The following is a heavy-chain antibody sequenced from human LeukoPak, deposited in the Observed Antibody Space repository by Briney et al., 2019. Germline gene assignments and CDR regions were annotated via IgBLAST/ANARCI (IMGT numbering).Heavy chain of an antibody. Sequence: GGSLRLSCAASGFTFSSYAMHWVRQAPGKGLEWVAVISYDGSNKYYADSVKGRFTISRDNSENTLYLQMNSLRAEDTAVYYCARESYDSSGYYTYWGQGTLVTVSS. CDR3: ARESYDSSGYYTY. CDR1: GFTFSSYA. CDR2: ISYDGSNK. V-gene: IGHV3-30-3*01. J-gene: IGHJ4*02. D-gene: IGHD3-22*01.